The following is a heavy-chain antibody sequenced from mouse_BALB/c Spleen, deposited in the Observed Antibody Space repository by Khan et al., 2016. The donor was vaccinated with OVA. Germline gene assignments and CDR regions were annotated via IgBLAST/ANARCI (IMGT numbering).Heavy chain of an antibody. Sequence: QVQLKESGPGLVAPSQSLSITCTVSGFSLSRYSIHWIRQPPGKGLEWLGMIWGGGSTDYYSPLKSRLSISKDSSKSQVFLKMTSLQTDDTAMYYCARNHYGGVYWYFDVWGAGTTVTVSS. V-gene: IGHV2-6-4*01. CDR3: ARNHYGGVYWYFDV. CDR2: IWGGGST. J-gene: IGHJ1*01. D-gene: IGHD1-1*01. CDR1: GFSLSRYS.